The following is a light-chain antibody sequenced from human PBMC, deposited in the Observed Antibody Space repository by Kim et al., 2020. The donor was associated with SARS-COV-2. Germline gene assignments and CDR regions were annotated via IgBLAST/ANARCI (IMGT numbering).Light chain of an antibody. Sequence: SPGERATLSCRASQSISSSSLAWYQQKPGQAPRLLIYTASSRATGIPDRFSASGSGTDFTLTISRLEPEDFAVYYCQQYGSSLRTFGQGTKVDIK. CDR3: QQYGSSLRT. CDR2: TAS. V-gene: IGKV3-20*01. CDR1: QSISSSS. J-gene: IGKJ1*01.